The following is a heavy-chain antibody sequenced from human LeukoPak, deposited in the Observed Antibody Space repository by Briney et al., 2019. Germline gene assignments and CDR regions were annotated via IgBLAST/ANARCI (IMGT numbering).Heavy chain of an antibody. D-gene: IGHD6-25*01. J-gene: IGHJ3*02. Sequence: KPSETLSLTCIVSGGSISSHYWSWIRQPPGKELEWIGYFHYSGTTNYNPSLKSRVTISVDTSKNQFSLKLRFVTAADTAVYYCARTYSSGAFDIWGQGTMVTVSS. V-gene: IGHV4-59*08. CDR1: GGSISSHY. CDR3: ARTYSSGAFDI. CDR2: FHYSGTT.